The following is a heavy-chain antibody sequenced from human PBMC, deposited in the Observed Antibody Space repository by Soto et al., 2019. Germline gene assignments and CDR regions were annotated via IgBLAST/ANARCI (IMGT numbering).Heavy chain of an antibody. Sequence: EVQLVESGGGLVQAGGSLRLSCAVSGFSFRSYWMSWVRQAPGKGLEWVANIKEDGSEKNYVDSVNGRFTISRDNAKNSRYLQMNSLGAEDMGVYFCARSGSDFDYWGQGTLVTVSS. CDR3: ARSGSDFDY. J-gene: IGHJ4*02. CDR1: GFSFRSYW. CDR2: IKEDGSEK. V-gene: IGHV3-7*04.